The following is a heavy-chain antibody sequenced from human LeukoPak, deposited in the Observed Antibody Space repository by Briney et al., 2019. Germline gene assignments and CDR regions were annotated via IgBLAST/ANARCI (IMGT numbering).Heavy chain of an antibody. Sequence: ASVKVSCKASGYTYTSYAMHWVRQVPGQRLEWMGWINAGNGNTKYSQKFQGRVTITRDTSASTAYMELSSLRSEDTAVYYCARDGGLLWFGELFYWFDPWGQGTLVTVSS. V-gene: IGHV1-3*01. CDR3: ARDGGLLWFGELFYWFDP. D-gene: IGHD3-10*01. J-gene: IGHJ5*02. CDR2: INAGNGNT. CDR1: GYTYTSYA.